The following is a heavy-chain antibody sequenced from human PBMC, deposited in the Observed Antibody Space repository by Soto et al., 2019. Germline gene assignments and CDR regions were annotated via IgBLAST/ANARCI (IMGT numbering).Heavy chain of an antibody. D-gene: IGHD3-3*01. V-gene: IGHV4-34*02. CDR1: GGSVNGYY. J-gene: IGHJ5*02. CDR3: ATRITVFGLLMPPFDP. Sequence: QVHLQQWGAGPLKPSATLSLTCAVYGGSVNGYYWNWIRQPPGKGLEWIGEINHTGGTHYNPSLKSRVTMSVDTSKNQFTLRLSSVTAADTAIYYCATRITVFGLLMPPFDPWGQGTQVTVSS. CDR2: INHTGGT.